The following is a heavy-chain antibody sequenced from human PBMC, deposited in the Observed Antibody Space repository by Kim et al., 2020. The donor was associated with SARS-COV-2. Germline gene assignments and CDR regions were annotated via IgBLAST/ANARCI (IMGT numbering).Heavy chain of an antibody. D-gene: IGHD3-9*01. CDR3: ARGVLRYFHFDY. V-gene: IGHV4-34*01. Sequence: SETLSLTCAVYGGSFSGYYWSWIRQPPGKGLEWIGEINHSGSTNYNPSLKSRVTISVDTSKNQFSLKLSSVTAADTAVYYCARGVLRYFHFDYWCQGTL. CDR2: INHSGST. CDR1: GGSFSGYY. J-gene: IGHJ4*02.